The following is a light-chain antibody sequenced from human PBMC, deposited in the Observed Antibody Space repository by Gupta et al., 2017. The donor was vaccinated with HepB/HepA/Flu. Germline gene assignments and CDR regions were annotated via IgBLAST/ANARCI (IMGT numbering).Light chain of an antibody. J-gene: IGKJ5*01. Sequence: DIQLTQPPSFLSASVVDRVTIPCRASQGISSYLAWYEQKPGKAPKLLIYAESSLKSGVPSRFSGSXSRXEFTLTXSSMQPEDFATYSCQQWNSYHTFGXGTQLEIK. CDR2: AES. V-gene: IGKV1-9*01. CDR1: QGISSY. CDR3: QQWNSYHT.